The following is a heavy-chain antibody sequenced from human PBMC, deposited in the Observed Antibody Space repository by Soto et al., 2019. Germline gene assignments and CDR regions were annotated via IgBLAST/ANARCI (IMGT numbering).Heavy chain of an antibody. CDR2: INDSGST. CDR3: ARSGRQQLIDS. CDR1: GGSFSGYY. J-gene: IGHJ5*02. D-gene: IGHD6-13*01. V-gene: IGHV4-34*01. Sequence: SETLSLTCAVYGGSFSGYYWSWIRQPPGKGLEWIGEINDSGSTNYNPSLKSRVTISVDTSKKQFSLKLSSVTAADTAVYYCARSGRQQLIDSWGQGTLVTVSS.